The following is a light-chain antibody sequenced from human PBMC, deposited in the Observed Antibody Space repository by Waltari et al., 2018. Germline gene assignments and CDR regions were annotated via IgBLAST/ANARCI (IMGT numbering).Light chain of an antibody. CDR3: QQYNSYPYP. CDR1: QSVNTC. V-gene: IGKV1-5*03. Sequence: DTQMTQSPSTLSASVGDSVTITCRASQSVNTCLAWYQQKPGYAPKLLISKASTLQSGVPSRFIGSGSGTQFTHSIGSLQPEDFATFYCQQYNSYPYPFGQGTELELK. J-gene: IGKJ2*01. CDR2: KAS.